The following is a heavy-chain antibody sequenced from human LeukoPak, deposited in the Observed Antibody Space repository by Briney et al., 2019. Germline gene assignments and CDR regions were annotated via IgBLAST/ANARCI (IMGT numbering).Heavy chain of an antibody. D-gene: IGHD3-22*01. J-gene: IGHJ4*02. CDR3: ARGTTMIVMGLGY. V-gene: IGHV1-2*02. CDR2: INPNSGGT. Sequence: ASVKVSCKASGYTFTGYYMHWVRQAPGQGLEWMGWINPNSGGTNFAQKFQGRVTMTRDTSISTAYMELSRLRSDDTAVYYCARGTTMIVMGLGYWGQGTLVTVSS. CDR1: GYTFTGYY.